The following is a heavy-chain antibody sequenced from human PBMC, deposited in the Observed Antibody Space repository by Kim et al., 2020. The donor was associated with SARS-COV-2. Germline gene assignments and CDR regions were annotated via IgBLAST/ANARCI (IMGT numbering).Heavy chain of an antibody. V-gene: IGHV1-3*01. Sequence: NTSATQNFQGRGTITRDTSGSTAYMELGTLRSEDTAVYYCARDRAGSSDYWGQGTLVTVSS. J-gene: IGHJ4*02. CDR3: ARDRAGSSDY. D-gene: IGHD2-15*01. CDR2: NT.